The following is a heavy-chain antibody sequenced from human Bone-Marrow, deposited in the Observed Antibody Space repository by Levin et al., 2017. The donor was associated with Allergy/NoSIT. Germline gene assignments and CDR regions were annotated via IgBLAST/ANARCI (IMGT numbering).Heavy chain of an antibody. J-gene: IGHJ4*02. CDR2: ISGSGGST. V-gene: IGHV3-23*01. CDR1: GFTFSSYA. Sequence: GESLKISCAASGFTFSSYAMSWVRQAPGKGLEWVSAISGSGGSTYYADSVKGRFTISRDNSKNTLYLQMNSLRAEDTAVYYCAKGGGYHFDYWGQGTLVTVSS. D-gene: IGHD3-22*01. CDR3: AKGGGYHFDY.